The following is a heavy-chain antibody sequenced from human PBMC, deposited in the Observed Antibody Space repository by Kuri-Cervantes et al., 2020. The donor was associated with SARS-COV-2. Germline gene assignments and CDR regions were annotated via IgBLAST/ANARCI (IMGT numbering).Heavy chain of an antibody. CDR1: GFTFSSNA. Sequence: GGSLRLSCAASGFTFSSNAMSWVRQAPGKGLEWVSPISGSGGSTYYADSVKGRFTISRDNSKNTMYLQMNSLRAEDTAVYYCAIPRNDYYDSSGPFLSWGQGTLVTVSS. D-gene: IGHD3-22*01. J-gene: IGHJ5*02. V-gene: IGHV3-23*01. CDR3: AIPRNDYYDSSGPFLS. CDR2: ISGSGGST.